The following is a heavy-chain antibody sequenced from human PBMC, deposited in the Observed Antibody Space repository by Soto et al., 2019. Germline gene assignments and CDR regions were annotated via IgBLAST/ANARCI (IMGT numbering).Heavy chain of an antibody. V-gene: IGHV4-39*01. Sequence: PSETLSLTCTVSGGSISSSSYYWGWIRQPPGKGLEWIGSIYYSGSTYYNPSLKSRVTISVDTSKNQFSLKLSSVTAADTAVYYCARRPYYFDYWGQGTLVTVSS. CDR3: ARRPYYFDY. CDR1: GGSISSSSYY. J-gene: IGHJ4*02. CDR2: IYYSGST.